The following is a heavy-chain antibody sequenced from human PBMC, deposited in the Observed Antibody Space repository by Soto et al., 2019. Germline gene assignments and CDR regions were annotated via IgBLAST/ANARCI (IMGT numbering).Heavy chain of an antibody. V-gene: IGHV2-70*11. CDR2: IDWDDDK. Sequence: SGPTLVNPTQTLTLTCTFSGFSLRTSGMCVSWIRQPPGKALEWLARIDWDDDKYYSTSLKTRLTISKDTSKNQVVLTMTNMDPVDTATYYCARTIIAVADYYGMDVWGQGTTVTVSS. CDR1: GFSLRTSGMC. D-gene: IGHD6-19*01. CDR3: ARTIIAVADYYGMDV. J-gene: IGHJ6*02.